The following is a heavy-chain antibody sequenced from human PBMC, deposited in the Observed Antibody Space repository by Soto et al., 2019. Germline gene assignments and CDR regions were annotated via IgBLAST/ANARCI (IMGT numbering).Heavy chain of an antibody. J-gene: IGHJ6*03. V-gene: IGHV3-11*01. CDR2: ISSSGSTI. CDR3: ARKTTADSSSAGQANYYYYYMDV. D-gene: IGHD6-6*01. Sequence: GGSLRLSCAASGFTFSDYYMSWIRQAPGKGLEWVSYISSSGSTIYYADSGKGRFTISRDNAKNSLYLQMNSLRAEDTAEYYCARKTTADSSSAGQANYYYYYMDVWGKGTTVTVSS. CDR1: GFTFSDYY.